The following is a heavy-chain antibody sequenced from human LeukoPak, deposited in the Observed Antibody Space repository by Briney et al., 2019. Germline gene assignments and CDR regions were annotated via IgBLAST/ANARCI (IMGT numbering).Heavy chain of an antibody. CDR3: ATGDRRFGENWFDP. D-gene: IGHD3-10*01. CDR1: GGSISSYY. J-gene: IGHJ5*02. Sequence: SETLSLTRTVSGGSISSYYWSWIRQPPGKGLEWIGYVYYSGSTNYNPSLESRVTISVDTFKNQFSLKLSSVTAADTAVYYCATGDRRFGENWFDPWGQGTLVTVSS. CDR2: VYYSGST. V-gene: IGHV4-59*01.